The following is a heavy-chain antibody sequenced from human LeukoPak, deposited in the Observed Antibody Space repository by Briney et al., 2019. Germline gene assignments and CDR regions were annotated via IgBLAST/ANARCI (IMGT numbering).Heavy chain of an antibody. CDR2: IKQDGSEK. J-gene: IGHJ6*03. D-gene: IGHD3-10*01. CDR3: ARSGRGVDSFYFYMDV. V-gene: IGHV3-7*01. CDR1: GITLSSYW. Sequence: GGSLRLSCVASGITLSSYWMRWVRQAPGEGRGWVANIKQDGSEKYYVDSVKGRFTISRDNAKNSLYLQMNSLRAEDTAVYYCARSGRGVDSFYFYMDVWGKGTTVTVSS.